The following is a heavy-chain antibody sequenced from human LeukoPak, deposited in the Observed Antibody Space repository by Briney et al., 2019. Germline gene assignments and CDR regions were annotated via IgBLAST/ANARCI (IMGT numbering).Heavy chain of an antibody. CDR1: GGTFSSYA. D-gene: IGHD2-15*01. J-gene: IGHJ4*02. CDR3: AKAGAVVVVAAKYFDY. Sequence: SVKVSCKASGGTFSSYAISWVRQAPGQGLEWMGGIIPIFGTANYAQKFQGRVTITADKSTSTAYMELNSLRAEDTAVYYCAKAGAVVVVAAKYFDYWGQGTLVTVSS. CDR2: IIPIFGTA. V-gene: IGHV1-69*06.